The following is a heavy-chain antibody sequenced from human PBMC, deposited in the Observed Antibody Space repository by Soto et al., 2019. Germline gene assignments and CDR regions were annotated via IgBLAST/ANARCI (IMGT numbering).Heavy chain of an antibody. CDR2: INSNSGGT. V-gene: IGHV1-2*02. Sequence: QVQLVQSGAEVKKPGASVKVSCKASGYTFTGYYIQWVRQAPGQGLEWMGWINSNSGGTNYAHKFQGRVTMTRDTSNTTAYKGLGSLGFEDTAVYYWARDPGYYGLDVWGQGTTVTVSS. J-gene: IGHJ6*02. CDR3: ARDPGYYGLDV. CDR1: GYTFTGYY.